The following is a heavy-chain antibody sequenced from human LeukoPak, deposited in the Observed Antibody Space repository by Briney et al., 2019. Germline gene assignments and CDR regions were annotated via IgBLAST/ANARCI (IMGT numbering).Heavy chain of an antibody. CDR3: ARAHGGPSGNHYYYYMDV. CDR1: GFTFSSYS. Sequence: GGSLRLSCAASGFTFSSYSMNWVRQAPGKGLEWVSSISGTSSYIYYADSVKGRFTISRDNAKNSLYLQMNSLRAEDTALYYCARAHGGPSGNHYYYYMDVWGKGTTVTVSS. V-gene: IGHV3-21*04. D-gene: IGHD1-26*01. J-gene: IGHJ6*03. CDR2: ISGTSSYI.